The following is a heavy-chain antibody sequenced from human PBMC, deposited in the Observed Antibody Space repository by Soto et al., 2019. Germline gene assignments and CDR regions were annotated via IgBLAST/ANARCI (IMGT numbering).Heavy chain of an antibody. Sequence: EVQLAESGGGLIQPGGSLRLSCADCGFTVSSNYMSWVRQAPGKGLDWVSVIYSGGTTYYADSGKGRFTISRDNSKNTLYLQMNSLRAEDTAVYYCARGSGYLDYWGQGTLVTVSS. CDR1: GFTVSSNY. D-gene: IGHD3-22*01. CDR2: IYSGGTT. CDR3: ARGSGYLDY. V-gene: IGHV3-53*01. J-gene: IGHJ4*02.